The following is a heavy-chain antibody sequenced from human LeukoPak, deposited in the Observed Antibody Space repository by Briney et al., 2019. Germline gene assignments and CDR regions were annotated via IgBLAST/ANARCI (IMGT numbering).Heavy chain of an antibody. D-gene: IGHD3-3*01. CDR2: INPNSGGT. V-gene: IGHV1-2*02. J-gene: IGHJ6*02. CDR1: GYTFTGYY. Sequence: GASVKVSCKASGYTFTGYYMHWVRQAPGQGLEWMGWINPNSGGTNYAQKFQGRVTMTRDTSISTAYMELSRLRSDDTAVYYCARDRDTIFGVVTHYGMDVWGQGTTVTVSS. CDR3: ARDRDTIFGVVTHYGMDV.